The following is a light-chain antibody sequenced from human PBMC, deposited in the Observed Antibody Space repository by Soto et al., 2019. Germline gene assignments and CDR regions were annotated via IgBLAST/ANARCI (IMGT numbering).Light chain of an antibody. J-gene: IGLJ3*02. V-gene: IGLV1-44*01. Sequence: QAVVTQTPSASGTPGQRVTISCSGSRSNIGSNTVNWYQQLPGTAPKLLIYNYSQRPSGVPDRFSGSKSGTSASLAISGLQSEDEADYYCAAWDDSLNGWVFGGGTQLTVL. CDR1: RSNIGSNT. CDR3: AAWDDSLNGWV. CDR2: NYS.